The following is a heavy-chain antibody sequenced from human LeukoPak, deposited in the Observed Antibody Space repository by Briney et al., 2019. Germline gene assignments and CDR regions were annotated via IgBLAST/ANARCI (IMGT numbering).Heavy chain of an antibody. CDR3: ARDRDFWSGYYGLDY. J-gene: IGHJ4*02. D-gene: IGHD3-3*01. Sequence: GGSLRLSCAASGFTFSSYWMHWVRQAPGKGLVWASRINSDGSSTSYADSVKGRFTISRDNAKNTLYLQMNSLRAEDTAVYYCARDRDFWSGYYGLDYWGQGTLVTVSS. V-gene: IGHV3-74*01. CDR2: INSDGSST. CDR1: GFTFSSYW.